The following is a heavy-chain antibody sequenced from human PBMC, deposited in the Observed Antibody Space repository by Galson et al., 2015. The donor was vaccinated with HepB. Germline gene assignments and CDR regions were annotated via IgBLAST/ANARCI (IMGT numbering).Heavy chain of an antibody. CDR1: GFTFRSSW. J-gene: IGHJ3*01. Sequence: SLRLSCAASGFTFRSSWMSWVRQAPGKGLEWVANINQDGSEKYYVDSVKGRFTISRDSSKNSLYLQMNSLRAEDTAVYYCARVIMGQDAFDFWGQGTMVTVA. CDR3: ARVIMGQDAFDF. CDR2: INQDGSEK. V-gene: IGHV3-7*03. D-gene: IGHD2-8*01.